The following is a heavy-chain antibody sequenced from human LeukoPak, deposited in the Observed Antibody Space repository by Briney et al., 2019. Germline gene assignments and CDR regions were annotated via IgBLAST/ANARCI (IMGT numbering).Heavy chain of an antibody. V-gene: IGHV3-11*01. J-gene: IGHJ2*01. D-gene: IGHD6-13*01. CDR1: GFTFSSYA. CDR3: ARLSIAAAGPRYWYFDL. Sequence: GGSLRLSCAASGFTFSSYAMSWIRQAPGKGLEWVSYISSSGSTIYYADSVKGRFTISRDNAKNSLYLQMNSLRAEDTAVYYCARLSIAAAGPRYWYFDLWGRGTLVTVSS. CDR2: ISSSGSTI.